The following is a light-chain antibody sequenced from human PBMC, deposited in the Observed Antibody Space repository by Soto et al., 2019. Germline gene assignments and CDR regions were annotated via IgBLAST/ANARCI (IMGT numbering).Light chain of an antibody. V-gene: IGKV3-11*01. Sequence: EIVLTQSPASLSLSPGERATLSCRASQTVSTYLAWYQQKPGQAPRLLIYDASNRATGIPDRFSGSGSETDFTLTISSLGPEDFAVYYCQQLFNWPGAFGQGTRLEVK. CDR3: QQLFNWPGA. J-gene: IGKJ5*01. CDR2: DAS. CDR1: QTVSTY.